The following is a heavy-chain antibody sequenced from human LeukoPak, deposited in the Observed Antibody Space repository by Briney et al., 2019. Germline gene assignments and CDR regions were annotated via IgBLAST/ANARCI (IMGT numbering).Heavy chain of an antibody. J-gene: IGHJ4*02. CDR2: IYYSGST. D-gene: IGHD4-17*01. CDR1: GGSISSGGYY. V-gene: IGHV4-31*03. CDR3: ARGDDGALDY. Sequence: SETLSLTCTVSGGSISSGGYYWSWIRQHPGKGLEWIGYIYYSGSTYYNPSLKSRVTISVDTSKNQFSLKLSSVTAADTAVYYCARGDDGALDYWGQGTPVTVSS.